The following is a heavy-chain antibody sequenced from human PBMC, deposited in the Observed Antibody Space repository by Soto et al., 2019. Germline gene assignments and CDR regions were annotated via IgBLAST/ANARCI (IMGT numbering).Heavy chain of an antibody. D-gene: IGHD1-1*01. CDR3: ARGGGGSLGTAFDY. CDR2: INSDGNSP. CDR1: GFSFSSYW. V-gene: IGHV3-74*01. Sequence: EVQLVESGGGLVQPGGSLRLSCAASGFSFSSYWMHWVRQAPGKGLVWVSRINSDGNSPTYAASVKGRFTISRDNAKNTLFRQMDSLRAEDTAVYYCARGGGGSLGTAFDYWGQGTLVTVSS. J-gene: IGHJ4*02.